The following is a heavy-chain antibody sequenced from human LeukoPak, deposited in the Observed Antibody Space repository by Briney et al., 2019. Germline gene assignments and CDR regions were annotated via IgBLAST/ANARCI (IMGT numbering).Heavy chain of an antibody. CDR3: ARDYKADY. V-gene: IGHV3-23*01. CDR1: GFTFSSYA. CDR2: INIYATRT. D-gene: IGHD3-10*01. J-gene: IGHJ4*02. Sequence: GGSLRLSCATSGFTFSSYAMTWVRQAPGKGLEWVSAINIYATRTNYADSVKGRFTISRDNSKNTLYLQMNSLRGEDTAVYYCARDYKADYWGQGTLVTVSS.